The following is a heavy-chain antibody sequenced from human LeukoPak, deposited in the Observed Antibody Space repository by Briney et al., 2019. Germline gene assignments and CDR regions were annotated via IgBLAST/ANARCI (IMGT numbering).Heavy chain of an antibody. V-gene: IGHV4-34*01. J-gene: IGHJ3*02. D-gene: IGHD6-25*01. Sequence: SETLSLTCAVYGGSFSGYYWSWIRQPPGKGLEWIGEINHSGSTNYNPSLKSRVTISVDKSKNQFSLKLSSVTAADTAVYYCARVEGSEAQSDAFDIWGQGTMVTVSS. CDR1: GGSFSGYY. CDR2: INHSGST. CDR3: ARVEGSEAQSDAFDI.